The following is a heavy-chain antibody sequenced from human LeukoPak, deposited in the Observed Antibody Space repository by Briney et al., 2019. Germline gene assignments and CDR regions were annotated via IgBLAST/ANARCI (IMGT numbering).Heavy chain of an antibody. V-gene: IGHV1-46*01. CDR2: INPSGGSA. Sequence: ASVKVSCKASGYSFTDRYIHWVRQAPGQGLEWMGIINPSGGSASYAQKFQGRVTMTRDMSTSTVYMELSSLRSEDTAVYYCARDLSGDFWSGYSHWGQGTLVTVSS. J-gene: IGHJ4*02. D-gene: IGHD3-3*01. CDR3: ARDLSGDFWSGYSH. CDR1: GYSFTDRY.